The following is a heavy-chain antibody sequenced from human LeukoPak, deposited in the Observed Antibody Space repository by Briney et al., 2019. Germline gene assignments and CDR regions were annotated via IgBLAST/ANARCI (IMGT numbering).Heavy chain of an antibody. D-gene: IGHD6-25*01. J-gene: IGHJ5*02. CDR1: GFTLSNYW. CDR2: IKEDGSEI. V-gene: IGHV3-7*03. CDR3: ARGFRSSGDL. Sequence: GGSLRLSCAASGFTLSNYWMNWVRQAPGKGLEWVANIKEDGSEIYYVDSVKGRFTISRDNAKNSLYLQMNSLRVEDTALYYCARGFRSSGDLWSQGTLVTVSS.